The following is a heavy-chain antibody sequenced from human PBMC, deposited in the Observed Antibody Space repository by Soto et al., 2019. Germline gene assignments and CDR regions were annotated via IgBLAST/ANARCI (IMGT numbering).Heavy chain of an antibody. J-gene: IGHJ2*01. CDR3: AKRAVAGRNWYFDL. V-gene: IGHV3-23*01. CDR1: GFTFSTYT. CDR2: ISGTGGSS. Sequence: EVQLLESAGGSVQPGGSLRLSCAASGFTFSTYTMSWVRQAPGKGMECVSAISGTGGSSSYTDSVKGRFTISRDNSKNTLSLQMDSLRAEDTARYYCAKRAVAGRNWYFDLWGRGTLVTVSS. D-gene: IGHD6-19*01.